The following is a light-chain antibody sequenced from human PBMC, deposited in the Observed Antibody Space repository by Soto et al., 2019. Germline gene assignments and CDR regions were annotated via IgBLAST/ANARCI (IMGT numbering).Light chain of an antibody. CDR3: QQYTDWPIT. CDR2: AAS. CDR1: QSINSN. V-gene: IGKV3-15*01. J-gene: IGKJ5*01. Sequence: EVLMTQSPATLSVSPGDMATLSYRASQSINSNLAWYQQQPGQAPRLLIYAASTRATAVPDRFSGSGSGTDFTLTITSLQSDDVAVYFCQQYTDWPITFGQGTRLEIK.